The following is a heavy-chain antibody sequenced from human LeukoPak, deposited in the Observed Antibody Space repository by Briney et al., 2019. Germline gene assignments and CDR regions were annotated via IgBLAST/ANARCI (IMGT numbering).Heavy chain of an antibody. CDR3: TKVRSGSSSWALRVFDY. J-gene: IGHJ4*02. D-gene: IGHD6-13*01. CDR1: GFTFSSEA. Sequence: QPGGSLRLSCAVSGFTFSSEAMGWVRQLPGGGLEWVSTISPAGGTTYYAESMKGRFTISRDNSKSTLYLQMNSLRVEDTAVYHCTKVRSGSSSWALRVFDYWGQGALVTVSS. CDR2: ISPAGGTT. V-gene: IGHV3-23*01.